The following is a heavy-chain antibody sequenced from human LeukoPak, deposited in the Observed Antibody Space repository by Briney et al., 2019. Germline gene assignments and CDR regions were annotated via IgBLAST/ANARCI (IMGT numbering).Heavy chain of an antibody. CDR1: GFIFSTHG. J-gene: IGHJ4*02. CDR2: ISHAGSNE. V-gene: IGHV3-30*03. CDR3: ARGGTSGYSSTRHFWGGNYYFDY. D-gene: IGHD2-2*01. Sequence: GRSLRLSCAASGFIFSTHGMHWIRQAPGKGLEWVALISHAGSNEYYAASAKGRFTISRDNARNSLYLQVNSLRAEDTAVYYCARGGTSGYSSTRHFWGGNYYFDYWGQGSLVTVSS.